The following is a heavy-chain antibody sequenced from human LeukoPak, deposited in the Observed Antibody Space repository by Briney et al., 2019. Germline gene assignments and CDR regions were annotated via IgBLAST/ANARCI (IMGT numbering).Heavy chain of an antibody. CDR1: AFTFSSYG. J-gene: IGHJ4*02. CDR3: AKARIGVVVPAD. D-gene: IGHD2-2*01. Sequence: QPLGSLRLSCAASAFTFSSYGMHSVRQAPGKGRWCVAVISYDGSNKYYADSVKGRFTISRDNSKNTLYLQMNRLRAEETAVYYCAKARIGVVVPADWGQGTLVTASS. CDR2: ISYDGSNK. V-gene: IGHV3-30*18.